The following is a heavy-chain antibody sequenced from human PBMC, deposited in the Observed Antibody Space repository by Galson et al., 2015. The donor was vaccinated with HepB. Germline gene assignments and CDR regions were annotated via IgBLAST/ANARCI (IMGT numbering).Heavy chain of an antibody. CDR1: GDSVSSNRAA. D-gene: IGHD3-16*01. Sequence: CAISGDSVSSNRAAWTWIRQSPSRGLEWLGRTYYRSKWDYDYAVSVKSRITVNPDTSKNQFSLQLNSVTPEDTAAYWCARDQRLGELWLKSDAFDVWGQGTVVTVSS. V-gene: IGHV6-1*01. CDR2: TYYRSKWDY. J-gene: IGHJ3*01. CDR3: ARDQRLGELWLKSDAFDV.